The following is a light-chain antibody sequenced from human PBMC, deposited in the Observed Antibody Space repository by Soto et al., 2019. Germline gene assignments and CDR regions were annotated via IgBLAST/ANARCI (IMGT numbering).Light chain of an antibody. J-gene: IGKJ2*01. V-gene: IGKV4-1*01. CDR3: QQSYDPPPT. CDR2: WST. Sequence: DIVMTQSPDSLAVSLGERATIHCKSSQSLLDTSKNKTYLTWYQHKPGQSPKLLFFWSTTRESGVPDRFSGSGSGTDFTLTISSLQAEDVAVYYCQQSYDPPPTFGQGTKLEIK. CDR1: QSLLDTSKNKTY.